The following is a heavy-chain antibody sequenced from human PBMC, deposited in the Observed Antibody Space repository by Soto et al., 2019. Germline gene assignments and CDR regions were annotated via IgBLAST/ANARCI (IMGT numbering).Heavy chain of an antibody. V-gene: IGHV4-4*02. CDR2: IYHTGTT. D-gene: IGHD3-10*01. J-gene: IGHJ3*01. CDR3: ASALVGAFDV. Sequence: QVQLLESGPGLVKPSGTLSLTCAVSGGSVNNNHWWTWVRQPPGKGLEWIGEIYHTGTTNYNPSLKSRITTSLDKSNNRFSLNVNSVTAADTAVYYCASALVGAFDVWGQGTMVTVSS. CDR1: GGSVNNNHW.